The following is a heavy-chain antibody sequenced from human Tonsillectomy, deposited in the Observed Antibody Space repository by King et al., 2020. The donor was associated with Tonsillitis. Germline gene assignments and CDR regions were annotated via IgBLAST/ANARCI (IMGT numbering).Heavy chain of an antibody. CDR1: GGSINSDDYY. Sequence: MQLQESGPGLVKPSQTLSLTCTVSGGSINSDDYYWTWIRQHPGKGLEWIGYVYYIGSTDYNPSLKSRVTIAIDTSKNQFSLKLTSVTAADTAVYYCAGGSGCYSNNRHPWFDPWGQGTLVTVSS. J-gene: IGHJ5*02. CDR3: AGGSGCYSNNRHPWFDP. V-gene: IGHV4-31*03. D-gene: IGHD6-13*01. CDR2: VYYIGST.